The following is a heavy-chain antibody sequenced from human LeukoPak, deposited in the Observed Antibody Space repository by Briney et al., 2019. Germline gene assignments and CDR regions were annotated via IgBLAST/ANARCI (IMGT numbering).Heavy chain of an antibody. CDR2: ISAYNGNT. D-gene: IGHD4-17*01. Sequence: ASVKVSCKASGYTFTSYGVSWVRQAPGQGLEWMGWISAYNGNTNYAQKLQGRVTMTTDTSTSTAYMELRSLRSEDTAVYYCARGRDATVTNAFDYWGQGTLVTVSS. J-gene: IGHJ4*02. V-gene: IGHV1-18*01. CDR3: ARGRDATVTNAFDY. CDR1: GYTFTSYG.